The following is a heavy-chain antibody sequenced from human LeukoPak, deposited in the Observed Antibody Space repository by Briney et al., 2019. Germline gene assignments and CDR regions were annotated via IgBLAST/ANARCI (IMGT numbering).Heavy chain of an antibody. D-gene: IGHD6-19*01. CDR2: ISYDGSNK. CDR3: AKDIQWLVPGAYFDY. V-gene: IGHV3-30*18. Sequence: GGSLRLSCAASGFTFSSYGMHWVRQAPGKGLEWVAVISYDGSNKYYADSVKGRFTISRDNSKNTLYLQMNSLRAEDTAVYYCAKDIQWLVPGAYFDYWGQGTLVTVSS. CDR1: GFTFSSYG. J-gene: IGHJ4*02.